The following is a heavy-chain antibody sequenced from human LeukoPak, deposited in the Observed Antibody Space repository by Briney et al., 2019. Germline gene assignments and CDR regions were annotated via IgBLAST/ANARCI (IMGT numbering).Heavy chain of an antibody. D-gene: IGHD3-10*01. V-gene: IGHV4-39*01. Sequence: PSETLSLTCTVSGGSISSRNYYWGWIRQPPGKGLEWIGCIYSSGSTYYNPSLMSRVTISVDTSKSQFSLKLSSVTAADTAVYYCARLGGSGDTFDIWGQGTXVTVSS. J-gene: IGHJ3*02. CDR3: ARLGGSGDTFDI. CDR2: IYSSGST. CDR1: GGSISSRNYY.